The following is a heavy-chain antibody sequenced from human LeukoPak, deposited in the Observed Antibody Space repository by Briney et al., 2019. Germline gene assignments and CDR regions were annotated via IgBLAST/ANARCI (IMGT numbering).Heavy chain of an antibody. J-gene: IGHJ5*02. CDR2: IYTSGST. CDR1: AGSISSYY. CDR3: ARDVSCEQLGTWFHP. D-gene: IGHD6-13*01. V-gene: IGHV4-4*07. Sequence: SETLSLTCTVSAGSISSYYWSWIRQPAGKGLEWIGRIYTSGSTNYNPSLKSRVTMSVDTSKNQFSLKLSSVPAADTAVYYCARDVSCEQLGTWFHPWDQGTLVTVSS.